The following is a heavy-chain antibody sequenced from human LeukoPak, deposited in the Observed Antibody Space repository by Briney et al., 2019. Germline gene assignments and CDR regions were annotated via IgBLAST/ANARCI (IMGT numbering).Heavy chain of an antibody. Sequence: SSETLSLTCTVFGGSFSGYYWSWIRQPPDKGLEWIGEINPSGSTNYNPSLKTRVTISTDTSKNHFSLNLNSVTAADTGVYYCVRGSRVSCGGDCYDYWGQGTLVTVSS. J-gene: IGHJ4*02. V-gene: IGHV4-34*01. D-gene: IGHD2-21*01. CDR2: INPSGST. CDR1: GGSFSGYY. CDR3: VRGSRVSCGGDCYDY.